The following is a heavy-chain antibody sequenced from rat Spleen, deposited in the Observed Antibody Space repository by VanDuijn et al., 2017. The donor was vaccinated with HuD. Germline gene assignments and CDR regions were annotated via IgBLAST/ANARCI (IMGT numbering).Heavy chain of an antibody. J-gene: IGHJ2*01. CDR2: LWSDGDT. Sequence: QVQLKESGPGLVQPSQTLSLTCTVSGFSLISYHMHWVRLSPGKGLEWMGVLWSDGDTSYNSALKSRLSISRDTSKSQLFLKMNSLQTEDTATYYCARDPPYYSGDYFDSWGQGVMVTVSS. D-gene: IGHD1-1*01. CDR3: ARDPPYYSGDYFDS. V-gene: IGHV2-32*01. CDR1: GFSLISYH.